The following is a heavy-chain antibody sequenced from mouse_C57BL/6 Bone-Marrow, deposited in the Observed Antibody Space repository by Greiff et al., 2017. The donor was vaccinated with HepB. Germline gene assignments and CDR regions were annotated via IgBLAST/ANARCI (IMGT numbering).Heavy chain of an antibody. V-gene: IGHV5-17*01. J-gene: IGHJ2*01. CDR2: ISSGSSTI. D-gene: IGHD2-3*01. CDR1: GFTLSDYG. CDR3: ARRDDGGFDY. Sequence: EVQRVESGGGLVKPGGSLKLSCAASGFTLSDYGMHWVRQAPEKGLEWVAYISSGSSTIYYADTVKGRFTISRDNAKNTLFLQMTSLRSEDTAMYYCARRDDGGFDYWGQGTTLTVSS.